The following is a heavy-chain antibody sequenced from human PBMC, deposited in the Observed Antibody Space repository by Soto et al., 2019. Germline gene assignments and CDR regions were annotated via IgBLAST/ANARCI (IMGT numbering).Heavy chain of an antibody. Sequence: QVQLVESGGGVVQPGRSLRLSCAASGFTFSSHGMHWVRQAPGKGLECLSVISYDGRNAYYTDSVKGRFTIARDNDKDTLYLQMNRLRVEDPAVYYCAKEDAGGNTIPTATDWGLGNLVTVSS. D-gene: IGHD2-15*01. CDR1: GFTFSSHG. V-gene: IGHV3-30*18. CDR3: AKEDAGGNTIPTATD. J-gene: IGHJ4*02. CDR2: ISYDGRNA.